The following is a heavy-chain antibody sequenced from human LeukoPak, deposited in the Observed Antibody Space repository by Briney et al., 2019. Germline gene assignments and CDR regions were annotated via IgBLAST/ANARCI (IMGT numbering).Heavy chain of an antibody. CDR3: ARDNVLLTAEIDY. V-gene: IGHV3-7*01. D-gene: IGHD2-21*02. Sequence: GGSLRLSCAASGFTFSSYWMSWVRQAPGKGLEWVANIKQDGSEKYYVDSVKGRFTISRDNAKNSLYLQMNSLRAEDTAVYYCARDNVLLTAEIDYWGQGTLVTVSS. CDR1: GFTFSSYW. CDR2: IKQDGSEK. J-gene: IGHJ4*02.